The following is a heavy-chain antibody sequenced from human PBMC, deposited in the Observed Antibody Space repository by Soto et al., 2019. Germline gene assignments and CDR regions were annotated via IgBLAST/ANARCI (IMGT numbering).Heavy chain of an antibody. CDR2: ISGSGGST. J-gene: IGHJ3*02. V-gene: IGHV3-23*01. Sequence: EVQLLESGGGLVQPGGSLRLSCAASGFTFSSYAMSWVRQAPGKGLEWVSAISGSGGSTYYADSVKGRFTISRDNSKNTLYLQMNSLRAEDTAVYYCATDPDRGYSGYGDAFDIWGQGTMVTVSS. D-gene: IGHD5-12*01. CDR1: GFTFSSYA. CDR3: ATDPDRGYSGYGDAFDI.